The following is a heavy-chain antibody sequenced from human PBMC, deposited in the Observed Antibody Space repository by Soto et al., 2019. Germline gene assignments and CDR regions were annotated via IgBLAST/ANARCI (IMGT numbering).Heavy chain of an antibody. CDR2: IYYRGST. J-gene: IGHJ4*02. CDR1: GGSISSYY. CDR3: ARGGYCSGGSCYWPFDY. Sequence: SETLSLTCTVSGGSISSYYWSWIRQPPGKGLEWIGYIYYRGSTNYNPSLKSRVTISVDTSKNQFSLKLSSVTAADTAVYYCARGGYCSGGSCYWPFDYWGQGTLVTVSS. D-gene: IGHD2-15*01. V-gene: IGHV4-59*01.